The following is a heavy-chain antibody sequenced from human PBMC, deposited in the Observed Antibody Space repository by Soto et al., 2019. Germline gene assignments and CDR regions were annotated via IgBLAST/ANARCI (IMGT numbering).Heavy chain of an antibody. Sequence: ASVKVSCKASGGTPFSYVISWVRQAPGQGLEWMGGRNPVFDTTFYAQRFQARLTITADRSTKTASMELSDLTSEDTAIYYCAMSLSHLTYFDSWGQGTLVTVSS. D-gene: IGHD3-9*01. CDR3: AMSLSHLTYFDS. CDR2: RNPVFDTT. J-gene: IGHJ4*02. V-gene: IGHV1-69*06. CDR1: GGTPFSYV.